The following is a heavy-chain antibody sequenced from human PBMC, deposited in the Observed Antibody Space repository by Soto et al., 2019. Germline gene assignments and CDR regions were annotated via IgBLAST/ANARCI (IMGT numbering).Heavy chain of an antibody. CDR3: AKAGVHPSVVVVVAAHYYGMDV. J-gene: IGHJ6*02. Sequence: EVQLLESGGGLVQPGGSLRLSCAASGFTFSSYAMSWVRQAPGKGLEWVSAIRGSGGSTYYADSVKGRFTISRDNSKNTLYLQMNSLRAEDTAVYYCAKAGVHPSVVVVVAAHYYGMDVWGQGTTVTVSS. V-gene: IGHV3-23*01. CDR1: GFTFSSYA. D-gene: IGHD2-15*01. CDR2: IRGSGGST.